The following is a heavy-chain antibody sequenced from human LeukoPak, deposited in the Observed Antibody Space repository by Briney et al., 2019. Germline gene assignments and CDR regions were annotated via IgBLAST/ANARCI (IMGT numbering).Heavy chain of an antibody. Sequence: ASVKVSCKASGYTFTSYAMNWVRQAPGQGLEWMGWINTNTGNPTYSQGFTGRFVFSLDTSVSTAYLQISSLKAEDTAVYYCARGGFSSSSSYYFDYCGQPTLVTVSS. D-gene: IGHD6-6*01. CDR3: ARGGFSSSSSYYFDY. CDR1: GYTFTSYA. V-gene: IGHV7-4-1*02. CDR2: INTNTGNP. J-gene: IGHJ4*02.